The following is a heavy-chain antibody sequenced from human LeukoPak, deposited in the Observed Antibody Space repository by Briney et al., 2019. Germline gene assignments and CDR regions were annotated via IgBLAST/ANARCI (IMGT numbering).Heavy chain of an antibody. D-gene: IGHD6-13*01. Sequence: GGSLRLSCAASGFTFSTYAMNWVRQAPGMGLEWVSSTNSRGDNTYYADSVKGRFTISRDNFKNTLYLQMNSLRAEDTAVYYCAKDKAAGFLPWYFDYWGQGTLVTVSS. V-gene: IGHV3-23*01. J-gene: IGHJ4*02. CDR3: AKDKAAGFLPWYFDY. CDR1: GFTFSTYA. CDR2: TNSRGDNT.